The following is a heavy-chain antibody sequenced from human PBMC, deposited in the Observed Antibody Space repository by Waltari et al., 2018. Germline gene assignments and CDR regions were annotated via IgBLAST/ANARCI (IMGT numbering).Heavy chain of an antibody. CDR1: GSSFTTSGVG. J-gene: IGHJ1*01. CDR3: GQKDKSGSYRFPH. Sequence: QITLKESTPPLVKPTQTLTPTCTFSGSSFTTSGVGVGWIRQPPGKALEWLALIYWNGDERYNPSLKSRLTITKDTSKNQVVLTMTNMDPVDTATYHCGQKDKSGSYRFPHWGQGTLVTVSS. D-gene: IGHD3-22*01. CDR2: IYWNGDE. V-gene: IGHV2-5*01.